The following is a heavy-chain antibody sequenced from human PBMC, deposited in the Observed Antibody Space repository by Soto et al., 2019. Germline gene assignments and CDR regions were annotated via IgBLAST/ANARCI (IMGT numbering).Heavy chain of an antibody. V-gene: IGHV1-2*04. CDR1: GYTFTGYY. D-gene: IGHD2-2*01. J-gene: IGHJ5*02. CDR2: INPNSGGT. CDR3: ARARLVVPAGYNWFDP. Sequence: ASVKVSCKASGYTFTGYYMHWVRQAPGKGLEWMGWINPNSGGTNYAQKFQGWVTMTRDTSISTAYMELSRLRSDDTAVYYCARARLVVPAGYNWFDPWGQGTLVTVSS.